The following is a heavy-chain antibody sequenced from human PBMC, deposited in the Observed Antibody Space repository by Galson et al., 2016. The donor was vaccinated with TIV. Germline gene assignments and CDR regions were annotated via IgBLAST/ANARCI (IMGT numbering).Heavy chain of an antibody. CDR3: AKDPRLYGDYFLHFFDY. V-gene: IGHV3-30*18. J-gene: IGHJ4*02. Sequence: LRLSCAASGFTFSDYGMHWVRQAPGKGLEWVAVISYDGSDQYYAGSVKGRFTISRDNSKNTLYLQMNSLRSDDTAMYYCAKDPRLYGDYFLHFFDYWGQGTLVTVSS. D-gene: IGHD4-17*01. CDR2: ISYDGSDQ. CDR1: GFTFSDYG.